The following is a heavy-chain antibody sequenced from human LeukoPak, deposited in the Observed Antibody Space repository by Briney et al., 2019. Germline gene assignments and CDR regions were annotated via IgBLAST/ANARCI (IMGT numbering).Heavy chain of an antibody. J-gene: IGHJ3*02. CDR2: ISSGGSTI. D-gene: IGHD3-22*01. Sequence: GGSLRLSCAASGFTFSSYEMNWVRQAPGKGLEWVSYISSGGSTIYYADSVRGRFTISRDNSKNTLYLQMNSLRAEDTAVYYCARVKSYYYDTSDKDAFDIWGQGTMVTVSS. CDR1: GFTFSSYE. CDR3: ARVKSYYYDTSDKDAFDI. V-gene: IGHV3-48*03.